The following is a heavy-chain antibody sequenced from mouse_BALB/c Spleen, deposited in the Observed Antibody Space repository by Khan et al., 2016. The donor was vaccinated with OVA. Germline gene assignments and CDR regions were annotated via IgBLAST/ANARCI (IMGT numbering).Heavy chain of an antibody. CDR3: GRGSGHYRCAY. Sequence: VQLQESGAELVRPGVSVKISCKGSGYTFTDFAMHWVKQSHAKSLEWIGVISTYYGDANYNQNFKGKATMTVDKSSSTAYMELARLTSEDSAIYYCGRGSGHYRCAYWGQRTLVTVSA. CDR2: ISTYYGDA. CDR1: GYTFTDFA. D-gene: IGHD2-1*01. J-gene: IGHJ3*01. V-gene: IGHV1S137*01.